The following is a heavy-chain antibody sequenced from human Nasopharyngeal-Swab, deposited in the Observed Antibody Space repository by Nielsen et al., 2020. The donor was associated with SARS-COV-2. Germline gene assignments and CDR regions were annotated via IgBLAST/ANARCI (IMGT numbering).Heavy chain of an antibody. Sequence: GESLKISCAASGFTFNTYSMTWVRQAPGKGLEWVSLINGGGSLTYYADSVKGRFTISRDNSKNTLYLQMNRLKADDTAIYYCAKEAPSCGAGCRSLTDYWGQGILVTVSS. D-gene: IGHD2-21*02. CDR2: INGGGSLT. CDR1: GFTFNTYS. J-gene: IGHJ4*02. V-gene: IGHV3-23*01. CDR3: AKEAPSCGAGCRSLTDY.